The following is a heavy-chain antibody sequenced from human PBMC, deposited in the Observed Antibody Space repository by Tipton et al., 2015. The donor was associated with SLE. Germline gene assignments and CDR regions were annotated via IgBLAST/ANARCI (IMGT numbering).Heavy chain of an antibody. V-gene: IGHV3-20*04. J-gene: IGHJ4*02. CDR1: GFTFGSYA. Sequence: GSLRLSCAASGFTFGSYAMTWVRQAPGKGLEWVSGIIRNGGTTSYADSVKAFYADSVKGRFTISRDNAKNSLYLQMNSLRAEDTALYYCARVPNYDSSGYYFDSWGQGPLVTVSS. CDR3: ARVPNYDSSGYYFDS. D-gene: IGHD3-22*01. CDR2: IIRNGGTT.